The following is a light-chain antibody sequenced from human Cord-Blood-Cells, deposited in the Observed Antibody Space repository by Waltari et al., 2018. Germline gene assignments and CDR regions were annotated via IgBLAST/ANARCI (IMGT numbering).Light chain of an antibody. CDR1: QSISSY. CDR3: QQSYSTPLT. CDR2: AAS. V-gene: IGKV1-39*01. J-gene: IGKJ4*01. Sequence: DIQMTQSPSSLSASVGDRVTITCRASQSISSYLNWYQQKPGKAPKLLIYAASSLQSGVPSRFSGSGSGTDFTLAISSLQPEDCATYYCQQSYSTPLTFGGGTKVEIK.